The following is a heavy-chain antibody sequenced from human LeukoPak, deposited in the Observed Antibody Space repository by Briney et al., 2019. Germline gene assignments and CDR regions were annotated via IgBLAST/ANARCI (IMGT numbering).Heavy chain of an antibody. CDR3: AKESGVYCSGGSRYLEH. D-gene: IGHD2-15*01. Sequence: GGSLRLSCAASGFTASWYGMHWVRQAPGKGLEWVAVMSHDGRNTYYADSVKGRFTVSRDDSKNTLYVQMNSLRPDDTAVYYCAKESGVYCSGGSRYLEHWGQGTLVTVSS. CDR2: MSHDGRNT. V-gene: IGHV3-30*18. J-gene: IGHJ4*02. CDR1: GFTASWYG.